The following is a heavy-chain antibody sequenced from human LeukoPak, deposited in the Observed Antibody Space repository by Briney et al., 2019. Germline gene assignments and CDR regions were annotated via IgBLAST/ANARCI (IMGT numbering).Heavy chain of an antibody. D-gene: IGHD3-3*01. J-gene: IGHJ4*02. V-gene: IGHV1-69*04. CDR3: AREWVHDFWSGHHFDY. Sequence: GASVKVSCKASGGTFSSYAISWVRQAPRQGLEWMGRIIPIFGIANYAQKFQGRVTITADKSTSTAYMELSSLRSEDTAVYYCAREWVHDFWSGHHFDYWGQGTLVTVSS. CDR1: GGTFSSYA. CDR2: IIPIFGIA.